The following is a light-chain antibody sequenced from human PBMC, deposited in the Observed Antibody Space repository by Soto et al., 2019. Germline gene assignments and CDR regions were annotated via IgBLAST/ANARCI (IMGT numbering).Light chain of an antibody. CDR2: HSS. CDR3: QQRSNWLT. CDR1: QSITTH. Sequence: IVMTQSPGTLSLSAGDRATLSCRASQSITTHLAWYQQRPGQAPRLLIYHSSTRATGVPTRFSGSGSGTDFTLTINSLEPEDFAVYYCQQRSNWLTFGGGTKVEIK. J-gene: IGKJ4*01. V-gene: IGKV3-11*01.